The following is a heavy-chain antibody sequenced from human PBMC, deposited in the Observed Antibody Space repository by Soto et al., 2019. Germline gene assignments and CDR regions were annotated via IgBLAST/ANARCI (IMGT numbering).Heavy chain of an antibody. V-gene: IGHV3-53*04. CDR2: IYSGGST. Sequence: PGGSLRLSCAASGFTVSSNYMSWVRQAPGKGLEWVSVIYSGGSTYYADSVKGRFTISRHNSKNTLYLQMNSLRAEDTAVYYCASKTTGEYYYSYYMDVWGKGTTVTVSS. J-gene: IGHJ6*03. D-gene: IGHD3-16*01. CDR3: ASKTTGEYYYSYYMDV. CDR1: GFTVSSNY.